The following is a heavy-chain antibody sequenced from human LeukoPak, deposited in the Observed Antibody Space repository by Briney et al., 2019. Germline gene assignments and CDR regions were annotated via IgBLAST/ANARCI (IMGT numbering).Heavy chain of an antibody. CDR3: AKASWVSNVDAVL. CDR1: GFIFSNYA. D-gene: IGHD1-1*01. Sequence: GGSLRLSCAASGFIFSNYAMSWVRQAPARRLEWVSSLRGDGDTFYADSVKGRFTLSRDHSRNTVYLQLNNLRVEDTAIYYCAKASWVSNVDAVLWGQGTLVTVSS. J-gene: IGHJ4*02. CDR2: LRGDGDT. V-gene: IGHV3-23*01.